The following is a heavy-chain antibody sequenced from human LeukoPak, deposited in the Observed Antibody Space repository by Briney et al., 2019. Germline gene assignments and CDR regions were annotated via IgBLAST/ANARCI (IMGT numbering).Heavy chain of an antibody. Sequence: GGSLRLSCVASGFTFSDYPMHWVRQAPAKGLEWVTIISDGGSQKYYADSVKGRFTISRDDSKNTVYLQMNSLKVEDTAVYYCVRDAPEWEIPSDYWGQGTLVTVSS. J-gene: IGHJ4*02. CDR1: GFTFSDYP. CDR3: VRDAPEWEIPSDY. V-gene: IGHV3-30*04. D-gene: IGHD1-26*01. CDR2: ISDGGSQK.